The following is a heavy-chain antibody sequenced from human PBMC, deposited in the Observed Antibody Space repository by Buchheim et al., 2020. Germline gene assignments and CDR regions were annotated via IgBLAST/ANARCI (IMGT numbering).Heavy chain of an antibody. CDR2: IKKDGSDI. D-gene: IGHD3/OR15-3a*01. J-gene: IGHJ4*01. CDR3: VRDGQNFDY. Sequence: EVQLVESGGGLVQPGGSLRLSCVASGFTFPDYLMSWVRQAPGKGLEWVANIKKDGSDIYYMDSAKGRFTISRDNWKRPLYLQRNSLRAEETAVYYCVRDGQNFDYWGQGTL. CDR1: GFTFPDYL. V-gene: IGHV3-7*01.